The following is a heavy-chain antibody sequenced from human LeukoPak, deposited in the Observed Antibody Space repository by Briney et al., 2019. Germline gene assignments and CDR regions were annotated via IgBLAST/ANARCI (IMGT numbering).Heavy chain of an antibody. Sequence: TSETLSLTCTVSGGSISLYYWSWMRQPPGKGLEWIGYFYDTRSPKYNPSLERRVTISVDMSRNQFSLNLTSVTAADTAVYYCARGRGSLTYWGQGTLATVSS. CDR2: FYDTRSP. CDR1: GGSISLYY. D-gene: IGHD3-10*01. V-gene: IGHV4-59*01. J-gene: IGHJ4*02. CDR3: ARGRGSLTY.